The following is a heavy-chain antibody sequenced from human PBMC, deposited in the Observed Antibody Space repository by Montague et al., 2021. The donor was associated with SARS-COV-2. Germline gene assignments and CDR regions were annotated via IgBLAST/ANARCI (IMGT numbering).Heavy chain of an antibody. V-gene: IGHV6-1*01. J-gene: IGHJ4*02. CDR2: TYYRSMWKS. D-gene: IGHD6-13*01. CDR1: GDSVSSNSAT. Sequence: CAISGDSVSSNSATWNWIRQSPSRGLEWLGRTYYRSMWKSDYARSVKSRIAINPDTSKNQLSLQLSSVTPKDTALYYCVRGIEAAGSYDYWGQGTLVTVSS. CDR3: VRGIEAAGSYDY.